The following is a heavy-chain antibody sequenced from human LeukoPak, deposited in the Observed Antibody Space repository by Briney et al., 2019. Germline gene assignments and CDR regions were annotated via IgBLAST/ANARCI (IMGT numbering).Heavy chain of an antibody. CDR3: ARLPDPPDYYYYGMDV. D-gene: IGHD1-14*01. CDR2: ISAYNGNT. J-gene: IGHJ6*02. V-gene: IGHV1-18*01. Sequence: ASVKVSCMASGYTFTSYGISWVRQAPGQGLEWMGWISAYNGNTNYAQKLQGRVTMTKDTSTSTAYMELRSLRSDDTAVYYCARLPDPPDYYYYGMDVWGQGTTVTVSS. CDR1: GYTFTSYG.